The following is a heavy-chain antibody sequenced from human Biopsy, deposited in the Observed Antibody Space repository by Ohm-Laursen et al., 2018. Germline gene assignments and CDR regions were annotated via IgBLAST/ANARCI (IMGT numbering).Heavy chain of an antibody. CDR2: IFYSGIT. Sequence: TLSLTCTVSGGSVSGYYWAWIRQPPGKGLESIGSIFYSGITYYNPSLQSRVTMSVDTSKNQFSLNLTSVTAADTAVYYCARHPTGFWFDPWGQGTLVIVSS. CDR1: GGSVSGYY. CDR3: ARHPTGFWFDP. V-gene: IGHV4-39*01. J-gene: IGHJ5*02.